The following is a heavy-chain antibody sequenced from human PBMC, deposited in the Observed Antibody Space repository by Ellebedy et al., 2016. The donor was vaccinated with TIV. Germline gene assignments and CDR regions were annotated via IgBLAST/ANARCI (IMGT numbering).Heavy chain of an antibody. CDR2: IWYDGSNK. Sequence: GESLKISXAASGFTFSSYGMHWVRQAPGKGLEWVAVIWYDGSNKYYADSVKGRFTISRDNSKNTLYLQMNSLRAEDTAVYYCARVARLETYYFDYWGQGTLVTVSS. CDR1: GFTFSSYG. D-gene: IGHD1-1*01. J-gene: IGHJ4*02. CDR3: ARVARLETYYFDY. V-gene: IGHV3-30*19.